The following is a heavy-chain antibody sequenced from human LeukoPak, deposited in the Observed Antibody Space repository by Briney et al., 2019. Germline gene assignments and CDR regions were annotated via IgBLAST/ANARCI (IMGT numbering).Heavy chain of an antibody. V-gene: IGHV3-53*01. Sequence: ECFSVIYTGGSTYYADSVNGRFTISRDNSKNTLYLQMTSLTAEDTAVYYCASAREYCISAACYVLMKHWGQSSLV. CDR3: ASAREYCISAACYVLMKH. J-gene: IGHJ1*01. CDR2: IYTGGST. D-gene: IGHD2-2*01.